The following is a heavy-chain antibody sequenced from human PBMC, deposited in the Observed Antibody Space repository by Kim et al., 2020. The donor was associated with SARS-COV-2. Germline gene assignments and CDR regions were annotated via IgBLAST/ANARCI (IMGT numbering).Heavy chain of an antibody. CDR2: IYYGGNT. J-gene: IGHJ5*02. V-gene: IGHV4-39*01. CDR1: GDSISNHKFY. Sequence: SETLSLTCSVSGDSISNHKFYWAWIRQTAGKGPEWIGSIYYGGNTYYNPSFESRVTISVDTSHNQFSLKMTSVTTADTAIFYCARQFREQLLVLPTYFDPWGQGTLVTVSS. CDR3: ARQFREQLLVLPTYFDP. D-gene: IGHD6-19*01.